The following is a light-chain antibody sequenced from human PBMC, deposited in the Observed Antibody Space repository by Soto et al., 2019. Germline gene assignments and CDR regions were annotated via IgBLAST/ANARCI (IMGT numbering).Light chain of an antibody. J-gene: IGKJ3*01. CDR2: WAS. V-gene: IGKV4-1*01. CDR3: QQYYTTPH. Sequence: DIVMTQSPDSLAVSLGERATINCKSSQSVLYSSNNKNFLAWYQQKPGQPPKLLINWASTRESGVPDRFSGSGSGTDFTLTISSLQAEDVAVYYCQQYYTTPHFGPGIKVDIK. CDR1: QSVLYSSNNKNF.